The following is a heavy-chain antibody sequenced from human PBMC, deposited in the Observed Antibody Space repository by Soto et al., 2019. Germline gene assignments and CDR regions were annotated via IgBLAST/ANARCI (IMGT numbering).Heavy chain of an antibody. CDR1: GYPFTDYW. CDR3: ARHVRSGYYPPYYYYGMDV. CDR2: TYPRDSDT. Sequence: GESLKISCKGSGYPFTDYWIAWVRQMPGKGLEWVGITYPRDSDTRYSPSFQGQLTISADKSISTAYLQWSSLKASDTAMYYCARHVRSGYYPPYYYYGMDVWGQGTTVTVSS. D-gene: IGHD3-3*01. V-gene: IGHV5-51*01. J-gene: IGHJ6*02.